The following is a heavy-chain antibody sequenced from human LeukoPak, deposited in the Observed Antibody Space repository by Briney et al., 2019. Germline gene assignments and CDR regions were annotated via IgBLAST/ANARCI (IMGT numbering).Heavy chain of an antibody. CDR3: ARYDTGNEFDY. J-gene: IGHJ4*02. D-gene: IGHD1-1*01. CDR1: GYTFTSYY. Sequence: ASVKVSCKASGYTFTSYYMHWVRQAPGQRLEWMGWINAGNGNTKYSQKFQGRVTITRDTSANTVYMELSSLRAEDTAVYFCARYDTGNEFDYWGQGTLVTVSS. CDR2: INAGNGNT. V-gene: IGHV1-3*01.